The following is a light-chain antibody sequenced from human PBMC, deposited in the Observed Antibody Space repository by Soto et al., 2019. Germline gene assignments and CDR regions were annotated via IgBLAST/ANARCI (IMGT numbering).Light chain of an antibody. V-gene: IGLV2-11*01. Sequence: QSALTQPRSVSGSPGQSVTISCTGTNSDVGAYDYVSWYQQYPGRAPKLMIYDVTLWPSGVPDRFSGSKSGNTASLTISGLLADDEADYYCCSFAGNYIYVFGTGTKVTVL. J-gene: IGLJ1*01. CDR1: NSDVGAYDY. CDR3: CSFAGNYIYV. CDR2: DVT.